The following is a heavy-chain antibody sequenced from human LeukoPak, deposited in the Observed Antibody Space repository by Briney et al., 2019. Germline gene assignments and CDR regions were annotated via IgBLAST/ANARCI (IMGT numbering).Heavy chain of an antibody. D-gene: IGHD3-10*01. J-gene: IGHJ3*02. Sequence: PSETLSLTCSLSGGSITNYYWSWVRQPPGKGLEWLAWIYSSGNTDYNPSLKSRVTISLGTSNNQFSLRLTSVTASDTAVYYCARTGEDSGSGPSWAFDIWGQGTMVTVSS. CDR2: IYSSGNT. CDR3: ARTGEDSGSGPSWAFDI. V-gene: IGHV4-4*09. CDR1: GGSITNYY.